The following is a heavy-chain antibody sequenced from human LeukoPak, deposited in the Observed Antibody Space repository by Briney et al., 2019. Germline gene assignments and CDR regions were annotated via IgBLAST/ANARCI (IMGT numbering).Heavy chain of an antibody. CDR3: AREKIDFWSGYSFDY. V-gene: IGHV3-7*01. D-gene: IGHD3-3*01. J-gene: IGHJ4*02. CDR1: GFTFSIYW. Sequence: PGGSLRLSCAASGFTFSIYWMSWVRQAPGKGLEWVANIKQDGSEKYYVDSVKGRFTISRDNAKNSLYLQMNSLRAEDTAVYYCAREKIDFWSGYSFDYWGQGTLVTVSS. CDR2: IKQDGSEK.